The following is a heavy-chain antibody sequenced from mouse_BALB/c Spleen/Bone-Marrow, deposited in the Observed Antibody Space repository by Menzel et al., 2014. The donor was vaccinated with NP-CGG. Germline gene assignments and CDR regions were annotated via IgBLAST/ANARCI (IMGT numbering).Heavy chain of an antibody. D-gene: IGHD1-1*01. J-gene: IGHJ2*01. V-gene: IGHV5-17*02. CDR1: GFTFSSFG. Sequence: EVQRVESGGGLVQPGGSRKLSCAASGFTFSSFGMHWVRQAPEKGLEWVAYISSGSSTIYYVDTVMGRFTISRDNPKNTLFLQMTSLRSEDTAMYYCARSGSSSGYFDYWGQGTTLTVSS. CDR3: ARSGSSSGYFDY. CDR2: ISSGSSTI.